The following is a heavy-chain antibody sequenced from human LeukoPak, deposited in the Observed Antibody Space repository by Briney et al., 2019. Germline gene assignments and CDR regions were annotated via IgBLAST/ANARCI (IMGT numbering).Heavy chain of an antibody. CDR2: ISGSGGST. Sequence: PGGSLRLSCAASGFTFSSYAMSWVRQAPGRGLEWVSAISGSGGSTYYADSVKGRFTISRDNSKNTLYLQMNSLRAEDTAVYYCAKDGIPSGSFDYWGQGTLVTVSS. D-gene: IGHD5-18*01. CDR1: GFTFSSYA. J-gene: IGHJ4*02. CDR3: AKDGIPSGSFDY. V-gene: IGHV3-23*01.